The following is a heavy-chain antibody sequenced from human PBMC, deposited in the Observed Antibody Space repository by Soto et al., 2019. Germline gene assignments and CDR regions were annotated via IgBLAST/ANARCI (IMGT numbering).Heavy chain of an antibody. D-gene: IGHD3-3*01. CDR2: ISAYNGNT. J-gene: IGHJ4*02. CDR1: GYTFTSYG. CDR3: ARVSFSGSYYDFWSGYSGPDY. Sequence: ASVKVSCKASGYTFTSYGISWVRQAPGQGLEWMGWISAYNGNTNYAQKLQGRVTMTTDTSTSTAYMELRSLRSDDTAVYYCARVSFSGSYYDFWSGYSGPDYWGQGTLVTVSS. V-gene: IGHV1-18*01.